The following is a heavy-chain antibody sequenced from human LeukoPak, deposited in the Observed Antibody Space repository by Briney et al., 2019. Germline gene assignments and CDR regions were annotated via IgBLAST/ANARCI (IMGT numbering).Heavy chain of an antibody. CDR3: ARMYYDFWGIYYYYYMDV. CDR1: EFSVGSNY. Sequence: GGSLRLSCAASEFSVGSNYMTWVRQAPGKGLEWVSLIYSGGSTYYADSVKGRFTISRDNSKNTLYLQMNSLRAEDTAVYYCARMYYDFWGIYYYYYMDVWGKGTTVTVSS. V-gene: IGHV3-66*01. D-gene: IGHD3-3*01. J-gene: IGHJ6*03. CDR2: IYSGGST.